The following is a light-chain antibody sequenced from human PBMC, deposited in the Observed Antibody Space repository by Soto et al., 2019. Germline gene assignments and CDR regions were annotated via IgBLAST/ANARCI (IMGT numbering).Light chain of an antibody. J-gene: IGKJ1*01. CDR1: QTISSW. Sequence: DIQMTQSPSTLSGSVGDRVTITCRASQTISSWLAWYQQKPGKAPKLLIYKASTLKSGVPSRFSGSGSGTEFNINISSLQSDDFATYYCQHYNRYSAAFGQGTKVELK. CDR3: QHYNRYSAA. V-gene: IGKV1-5*03. CDR2: KAS.